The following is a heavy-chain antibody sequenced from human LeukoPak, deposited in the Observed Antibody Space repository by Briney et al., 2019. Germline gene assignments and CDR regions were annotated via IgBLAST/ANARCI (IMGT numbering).Heavy chain of an antibody. Sequence: GGSLRLSCAASGFTFSSYAMSWVRQAPGKGLEWVSAISGSGGSTYYADSVKGRFTISRDNSKNTLYLQMNSLRAEDTAVYYCAKALTYYYDFWSGYYDDIWGQGTMVTVSS. D-gene: IGHD3-3*01. CDR2: ISGSGGST. CDR3: AKALTYYYDFWSGYYDDI. J-gene: IGHJ3*02. CDR1: GFTFSSYA. V-gene: IGHV3-23*01.